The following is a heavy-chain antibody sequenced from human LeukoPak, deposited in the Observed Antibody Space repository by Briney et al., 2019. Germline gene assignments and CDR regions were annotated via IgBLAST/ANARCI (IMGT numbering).Heavy chain of an antibody. CDR1: GDSVSSNSAA. V-gene: IGHV6-1*01. J-gene: IGHJ6*02. D-gene: IGHD6-13*01. Sequence: QTLSLTCAISGDSVSSNSAAWNWIRQSPSRGLEWLGRTYYRSKWYNDYAVSVKSRITINPDTSKNQSSLQLNSVTPEDTAVYYCAREIEQQLVYGMDVWGQGTTVTVSS. CDR3: AREIEQQLVYGMDV. CDR2: TYYRSKWYN.